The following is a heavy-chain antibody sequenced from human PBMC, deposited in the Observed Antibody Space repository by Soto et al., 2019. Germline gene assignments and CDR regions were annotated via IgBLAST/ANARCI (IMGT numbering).Heavy chain of an antibody. D-gene: IGHD2-15*01. CDR3: ARHRRDKTYLDS. CDR1: GGSISGSDYY. CDR2: IYYSGST. V-gene: IGHV4-39*01. J-gene: IGHJ4*02. Sequence: QLQLQESGPGLVKPSETLSLTSIVSGGSISGSDYYWGWIRQPPGKVMEWIGTIYYSGSTYYNPSLRSRVTIAVDTSKHQFSLAVSSVTAADTAVYYCARHRRDKTYLDSWGQGTLVTVSS.